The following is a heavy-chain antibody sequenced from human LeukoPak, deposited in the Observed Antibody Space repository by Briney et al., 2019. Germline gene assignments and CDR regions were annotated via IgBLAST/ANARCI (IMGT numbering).Heavy chain of an antibody. CDR1: GGTFSSYA. CDR3: ARVGGWDHYYFDY. CDR2: IIPIFGTA. J-gene: IGHJ4*02. Sequence: ASVTVSCTASGGTFSSYAISWVRQAPGQGLEWMGGIIPIFGTANYAQKFQGRVTITADESTSTAYMELSSLRSEDTAVYYCARVGGWDHYYFDYWGQGTLVTVSS. D-gene: IGHD6-19*01. V-gene: IGHV1-69*13.